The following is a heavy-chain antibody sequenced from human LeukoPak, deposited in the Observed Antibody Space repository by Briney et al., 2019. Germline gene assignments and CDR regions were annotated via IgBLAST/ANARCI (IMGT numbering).Heavy chain of an antibody. Sequence: GGSLRHSCPASRFTHSSYPMSWVGQPAGRGLAWVSDISGSGGSTYYADSVKGRFTINRDNSKNTLYLQMNSLRAEDTAVYYCAKDRRGAFDYWGQGTLVTVSS. CDR3: AKDRRGAFDY. CDR1: RFTHSSYP. J-gene: IGHJ4*02. CDR2: ISGSGGST. V-gene: IGHV3-23*01.